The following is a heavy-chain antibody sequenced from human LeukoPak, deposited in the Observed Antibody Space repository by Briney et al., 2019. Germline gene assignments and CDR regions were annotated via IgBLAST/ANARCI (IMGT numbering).Heavy chain of an antibody. CDR2: IKHDGSED. Sequence: GGSLRLSCAASGFTFSNYWMTWVRQAPGKGLEWVANIKHDGSEDYYLDSVKGRFTISRDNAKSSMWLQMNSLRDEDTAVYYCARGYQERGYSYGATCFDYWGQGTLVTVSS. CDR1: GFTFSNYW. V-gene: IGHV3-7*03. J-gene: IGHJ4*02. CDR3: ARGYQERGYSYGATCFDY. D-gene: IGHD5-18*01.